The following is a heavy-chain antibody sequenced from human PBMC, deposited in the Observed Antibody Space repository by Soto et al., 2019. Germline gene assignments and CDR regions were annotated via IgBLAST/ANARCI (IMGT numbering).Heavy chain of an antibody. D-gene: IGHD5-18*01. V-gene: IGHV3-64*01. CDR2: ISSNGGST. J-gene: IGHJ4*02. CDR3: ARQSGYSYYFDY. Sequence: EVQLVESGGGLVQPGGSLRLSCAASGFTFSSYAMHWVRQAPGKGLEYVSAISSNGGSTYYANSVKARFTISRDNSKNTLYLQMGSLRAEDMAVYYCARQSGYSYYFDYWGQGTLVTVSS. CDR1: GFTFSSYA.